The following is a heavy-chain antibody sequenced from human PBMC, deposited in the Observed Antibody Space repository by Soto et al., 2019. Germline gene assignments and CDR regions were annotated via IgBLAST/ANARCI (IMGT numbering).Heavy chain of an antibody. J-gene: IGHJ6*02. V-gene: IGHV4-34*01. CDR1: GGSFSSYS. CDR3: ARARFDSWSHIYYGLDV. D-gene: IGHD3-3*01. CDR2: ITHGGST. Sequence: SETLSLTCGVYGGSFSSYSWTWLRQSPGKGLEWIGEITHGGSTDYNPALKSRLVMSVDTSKNQFSLRVTSVTAADAAVYFCARARFDSWSHIYYGLDVWGQGTTVTVSS.